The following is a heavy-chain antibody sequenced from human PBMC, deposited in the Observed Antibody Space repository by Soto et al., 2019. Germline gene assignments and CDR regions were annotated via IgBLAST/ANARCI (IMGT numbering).Heavy chain of an antibody. CDR3: TRTSRHDYSNYNWFDP. D-gene: IGHD4-4*01. Sequence: GGSLRLSCAASGFTFSGSAMHWVRQASGKGLEWVGRIRSKANSYATAYAASVKGRFTISRDDSKNTAYLQMNSLKTEDTAVYYCTRTSRHDYSNYNWFDPWGQGTLVTVSS. CDR1: GFTFSGSA. CDR2: IRSKANSYAT. J-gene: IGHJ5*02. V-gene: IGHV3-73*01.